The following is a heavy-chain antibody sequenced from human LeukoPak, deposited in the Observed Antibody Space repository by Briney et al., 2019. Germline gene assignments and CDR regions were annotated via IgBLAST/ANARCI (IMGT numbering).Heavy chain of an antibody. V-gene: IGHV4-34*01. D-gene: IGHD6-13*01. CDR2: INHSGST. Sequence: PSETLSLTCAVYGGSFSGYYWSWIRQPPGKGLEWVGEINHSGSTNYNPSLKSRVTISVDTSKNQFSLKLSSVTAADTAVYYCARGRRRNLGSSSYEYYYYGMDVWGQGTTVTVSS. CDR1: GGSFSGYY. CDR3: ARGRRRNLGSSSYEYYYYGMDV. J-gene: IGHJ6*02.